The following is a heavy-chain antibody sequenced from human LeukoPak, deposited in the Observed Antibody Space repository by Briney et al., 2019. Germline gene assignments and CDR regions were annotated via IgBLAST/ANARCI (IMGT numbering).Heavy chain of an antibody. CDR2: ISYDGSNK. Sequence: PGGSLRLSCAASGFTFSSYGMHWVRQAPGKGLEWVAVISYDGSNKYYADSVKGRFTISRDNSKNTLYLQMNSLRAEDTAVYYCAKDHQSIAAAGPSGWFDPWGQGTLVTVSS. CDR1: GFTFSSYG. V-gene: IGHV3-30*18. D-gene: IGHD6-13*01. J-gene: IGHJ5*02. CDR3: AKDHQSIAAAGPSGWFDP.